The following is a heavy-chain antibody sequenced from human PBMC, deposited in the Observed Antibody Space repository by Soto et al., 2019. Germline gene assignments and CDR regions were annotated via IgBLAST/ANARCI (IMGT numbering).Heavy chain of an antibody. CDR2: ITGSGGNT. J-gene: IGHJ4*02. Sequence: VGSLRLSCGGSGFTFRNYALTWVRQAPGKGLEWASLITGSGGNTYYADSVKGRFTISRDNSKNTLYLQMNSLRVEDTAVYYCTGGISHYYFDFWGRGALVTVSS. V-gene: IGHV3-23*01. D-gene: IGHD6-13*01. CDR1: GFTFRNYA. CDR3: TGGISHYYFDF.